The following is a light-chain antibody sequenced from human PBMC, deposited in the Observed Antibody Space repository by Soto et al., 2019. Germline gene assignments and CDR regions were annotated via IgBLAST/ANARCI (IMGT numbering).Light chain of an antibody. J-gene: IGLJ2*01. CDR3: CSYAGSSTLV. Sequence: QSALAQPASVSGSPGQSITISCTGTSSDVGSYNLVSWYQQHTGKAPKLMIYGDTKRPSGVSNRFSGSKSGNTASLTISGLQAEDEADYYCCSYAGSSTLVVGGGTKVTVL. V-gene: IGLV2-23*01. CDR2: GDT. CDR1: SSDVGSYNL.